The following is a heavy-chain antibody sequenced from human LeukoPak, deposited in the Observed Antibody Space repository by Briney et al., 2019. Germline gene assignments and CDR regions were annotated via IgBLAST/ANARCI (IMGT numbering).Heavy chain of an antibody. CDR1: GFTFSSYA. Sequence: GGSLGLSCAASGFTFSSYAMSWVRQAPGKGLEWVSAISGSGGSTYYADSVKGRFTISRDNSKNTLYLQMNSLRAEDTAVYYCALRRSVAEVDYWGQGTLVTVSS. CDR2: ISGSGGST. V-gene: IGHV3-23*01. D-gene: IGHD6-6*01. J-gene: IGHJ4*02. CDR3: ALRRSVAEVDY.